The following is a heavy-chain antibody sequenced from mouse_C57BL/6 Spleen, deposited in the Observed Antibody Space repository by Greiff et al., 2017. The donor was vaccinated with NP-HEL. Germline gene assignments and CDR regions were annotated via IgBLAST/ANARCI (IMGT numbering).Heavy chain of an antibody. J-gene: IGHJ2*01. D-gene: IGHD3-2*02. CDR2: IDPEDGDT. CDR3: TTDSSGPYYFDY. CDR1: GFNIKDYY. Sequence: EVKLQESGAELVRPGASVKLSCTASGFNIKDYYMHWVKQRPEQGLEWIGRIDPEDGDTEYAPKFQGKATMTADTSSNTAYLQLSSLTSEDTAVYYCTTDSSGPYYFDYWGQGTTLTVSS. V-gene: IGHV14-1*01.